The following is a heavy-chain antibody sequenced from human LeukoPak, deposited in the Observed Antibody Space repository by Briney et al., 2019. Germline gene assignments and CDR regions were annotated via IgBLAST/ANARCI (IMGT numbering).Heavy chain of an antibody. D-gene: IGHD2-21*02. J-gene: IGHJ4*02. CDR1: GYMFTGYY. CDR3: ARGYCSGDCFTLFDY. CDR2: INPNSGGT. Sequence: ASVTVSCKASGYMFTGYYMHWVRQAPGRGLEWMGWINPNSGGTNHAQKFQGRVTMTRDTSISTAYMELSSLRSDDTAVYYCARGYCSGDCFTLFDYWGQGTLVTVSS. V-gene: IGHV1-2*02.